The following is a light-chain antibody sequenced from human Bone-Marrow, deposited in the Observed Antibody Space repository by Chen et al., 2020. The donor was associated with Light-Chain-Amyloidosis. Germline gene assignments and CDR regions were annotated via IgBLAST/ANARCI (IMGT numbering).Light chain of an antibody. CDR3: QVWDGSSDRYV. CDR2: DDS. CDR1: NIGSKS. V-gene: IGLV3-21*02. Sequence: SYVLTQPPSVSVAPGQTASITCGGNNIGSKSVPWYQQKPGQAPVLVVYDDSDRPSGIPERCSGSNAGNAATLTSRRVEAGDEADYYCQVWDGSSDRYVFGTGTKVTVL. J-gene: IGLJ1*01.